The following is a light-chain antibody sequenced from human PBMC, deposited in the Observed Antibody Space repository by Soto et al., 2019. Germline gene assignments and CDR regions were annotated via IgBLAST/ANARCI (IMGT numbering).Light chain of an antibody. CDR1: QTISTM. J-gene: IGKJ4*01. CDR3: QQYNDYPLT. Sequence: DIQMTQSPSTLSASVRDRITITCRASQTISTMLAWYQQKPGKAPKLLIFKASSLERGVPLRFSGSGYGTEFTLTISSLQPDDFAIYYCQQYNDYPLTFGGGTKVEIK. CDR2: KAS. V-gene: IGKV1-5*03.